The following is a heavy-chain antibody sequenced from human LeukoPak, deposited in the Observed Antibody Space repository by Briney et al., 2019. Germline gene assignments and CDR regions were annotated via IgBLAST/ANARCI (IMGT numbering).Heavy chain of an antibody. CDR1: GGSISSYY. CDR2: IYYTGNT. D-gene: IGHD6-13*01. Sequence: SETLSLTCTVSGGSISSYYWSWIRQAPGKGLEWIGYIYYTGNTNYNPSLKSRVTILVDTSRNQFSLRLTSVTAADTAVYYCARLLHPQSTSWFIDYWGQGALVTVSS. CDR3: ARLLHPQSTSWFIDY. J-gene: IGHJ4*02. V-gene: IGHV4-59*01.